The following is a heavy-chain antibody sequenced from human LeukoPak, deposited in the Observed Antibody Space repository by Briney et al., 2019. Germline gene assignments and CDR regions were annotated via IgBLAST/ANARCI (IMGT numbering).Heavy chain of an antibody. J-gene: IGHJ4*02. CDR3: VRWSGTYPLYYLDY. V-gene: IGHV3-30*02. Sequence: SGGSLRLSCATSGYTFSSHGLHWVRQAPGKGLECVASIRHDGGDKYYSESVKGRFTISKDNTKNRLFLYMNSLRPEDTAVYYCVRWSGTYPLYYLDYWGQGTLVTVFS. CDR1: GYTFSSHG. CDR2: IRHDGGDK. D-gene: IGHD1-26*01.